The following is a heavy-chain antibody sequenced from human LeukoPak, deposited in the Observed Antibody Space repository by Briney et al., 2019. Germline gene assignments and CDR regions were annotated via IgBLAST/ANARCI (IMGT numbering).Heavy chain of an antibody. D-gene: IGHD3-10*01. V-gene: IGHV3-23*01. CDR1: GFTFSSYA. CDR2: ISGSGGNT. J-gene: IGHJ4*02. CDR3: ARDGGSESYAFDN. Sequence: PGGSLRLSCAASGFTFSSYAMSWVRQAPGKGLEWVSSISGSGGNTYYADSVKGRFTIPRDKSKNTVNLQMSSLRVEDTALYYCARDGGSESYAFDNWGQETLVTVSS.